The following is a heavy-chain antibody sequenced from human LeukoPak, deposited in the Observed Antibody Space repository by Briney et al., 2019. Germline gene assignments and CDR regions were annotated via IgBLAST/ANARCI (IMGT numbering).Heavy chain of an antibody. V-gene: IGHV1-2*02. CDR1: EYTFTDYY. D-gene: IGHD1-26*01. CDR2: INPKSGVT. J-gene: IGHJ5*02. CDR3: ARGVGAPNWFDP. Sequence: ASVKVSCKTSEYTFTDYYMHWVRQATGQGLEWVGWINPKSGVTSYAQKCQGRVTMTRKTSISTAYMELSRLTSDDTAVYYCARGVGAPNWFDPWGQGTLVTVSS.